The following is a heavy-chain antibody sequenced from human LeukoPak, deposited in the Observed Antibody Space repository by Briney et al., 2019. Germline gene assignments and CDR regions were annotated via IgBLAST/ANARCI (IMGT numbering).Heavy chain of an antibody. Sequence: ASVKVSCKASGYTFTSYGISWVRQAPGQGLEWMGWISAYNGNTNYAQKLQARVTMTTDTSTSTAYMELRSLRSDDTAVYYCARGQEVNDYVWGSYRYNYFDYWGQGTLVTVSS. CDR1: GYTFTSYG. D-gene: IGHD3-16*02. CDR3: ARGQEVNDYVWGSYRYNYFDY. J-gene: IGHJ4*02. V-gene: IGHV1-18*01. CDR2: ISAYNGNT.